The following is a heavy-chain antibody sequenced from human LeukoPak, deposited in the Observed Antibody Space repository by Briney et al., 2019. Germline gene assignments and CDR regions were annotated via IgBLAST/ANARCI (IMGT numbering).Heavy chain of an antibody. CDR2: ISTDGSTV. D-gene: IGHD2-2*01. V-gene: IGHV3-48*03. Sequence: GGSLRLSCTGSGLTLRNYEMSWVRQAPGKGLEWDSHISTDGSTVRLADSVEGRFTVSRDNAKNSLFLQMNSLRAEDTAVYFCARDASVPGDKIDIWGQGTMVTVSS. J-gene: IGHJ3*02. CDR1: GLTLRNYE. CDR3: ARDASVPGDKIDI.